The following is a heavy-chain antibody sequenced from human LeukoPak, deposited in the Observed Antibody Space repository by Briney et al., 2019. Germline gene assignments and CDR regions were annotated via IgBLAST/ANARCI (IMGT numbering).Heavy chain of an antibody. CDR2: IKSNNDGGTT. CDR1: GLTFSNAW. J-gene: IGHJ3*02. D-gene: IGHD3-3*01. Sequence: GGSLRLSCAASGLTFSNAWMSWVRQAPGKGLEWVGRIKSNNDGGTTDYAAPVKGRVTISRDDSKNTLYLQMNNLKTEDTAVYYCTTFPSGFDIWGQGTVVSVSS. V-gene: IGHV3-15*05. CDR3: TTFPSGFDI.